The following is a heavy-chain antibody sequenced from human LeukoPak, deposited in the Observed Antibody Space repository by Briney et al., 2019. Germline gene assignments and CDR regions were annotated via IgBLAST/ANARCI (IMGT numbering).Heavy chain of an antibody. CDR1: GYSISSGYY. D-gene: IGHD3-10*01. J-gene: IGHJ5*02. V-gene: IGHV4-38-2*02. CDR3: ARDQPPNYYGSGSYYTHWFDP. CDR2: IYHSGST. Sequence: SETLSLTCTVSGYSISSGYYWGWIRQPPGKGLEWIGSIYHSGSTNYNPSLKSRVTISVDTSKNQFSLKLSSVTAADTAVYYCARDQPPNYYGSGSYYTHWFDPWGQGTLVTVSS.